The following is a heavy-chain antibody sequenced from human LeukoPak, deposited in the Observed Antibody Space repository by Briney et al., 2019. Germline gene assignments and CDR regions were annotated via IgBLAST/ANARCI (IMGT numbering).Heavy chain of an antibody. J-gene: IGHJ1*01. Sequence: PGGSLRLSCAASGFTVGSNYMSWVRQAPGKGLEWVSVIYSGGNTYYADSVKGRFTISRDNSKNTLYLQMNSLRAEDTAVYYCASGYCSGGHCYSVYFQHWGQGTLVTVSS. CDR2: IYSGGNT. CDR3: ASGYCSGGHCYSVYFQH. CDR1: GFTVGSNY. D-gene: IGHD2-15*01. V-gene: IGHV3-53*01.